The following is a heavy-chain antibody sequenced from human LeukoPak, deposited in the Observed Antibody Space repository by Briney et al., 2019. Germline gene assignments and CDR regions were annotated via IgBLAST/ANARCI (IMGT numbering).Heavy chain of an antibody. V-gene: IGHV3-74*01. CDR2: IHSDGIGT. Sequence: GGSLRLSCAASGFTFSSYWMHWIRQAPGKGLVWVSRIHSDGIGTSYAASVRGRFTISRDNAKNTVYLQMNSLRAEDMAVYYCARDQGSFDYWGQGTLVTVSS. J-gene: IGHJ4*02. CDR3: ARDQGSFDY. CDR1: GFTFSSYW.